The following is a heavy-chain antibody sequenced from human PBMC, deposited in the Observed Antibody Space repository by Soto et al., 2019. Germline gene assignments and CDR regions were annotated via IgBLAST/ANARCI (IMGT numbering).Heavy chain of an antibody. CDR2: ISGSVVSK. CDR3: ERYDFWSGSLPYFDY. CDR1: VFTFSSYA. J-gene: IGHJ4*02. D-gene: IGHD3-3*01. Sequence: GGCLRLSFASSVFTFSSYAIRCVRQAPLKGLEVFSAISGSVVSKYYADSLTGRFTISRDNSKNTLHLQMNSLRAEDKEVYYCERYDFWSGSLPYFDYRGQGTLVPVSS. V-gene: IGHV3-23*01.